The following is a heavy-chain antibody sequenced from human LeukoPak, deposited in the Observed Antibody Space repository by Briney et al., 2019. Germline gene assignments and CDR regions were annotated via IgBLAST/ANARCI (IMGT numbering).Heavy chain of an antibody. J-gene: IGHJ4*02. V-gene: IGHV3-9*03. D-gene: IGHD5-18*01. CDR3: AKDKSQLWLGGTFDY. CDR1: GFTFDDYA. CDR2: ISWNSGSI. Sequence: GGSLRLSCAASGFTFDDYAMHWVRQAPGEGLEWVSGISWNSGSIGYADSVKGRFTISRDNAKNSLYLQMNSLRAEDMALYYCAKDKSQLWLGGTFDYWGQGTLVTVSS.